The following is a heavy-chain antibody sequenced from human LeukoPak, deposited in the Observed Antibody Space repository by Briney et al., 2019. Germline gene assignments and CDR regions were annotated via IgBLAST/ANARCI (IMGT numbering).Heavy chain of an antibody. V-gene: IGHV3-21*01. CDR2: ISSSSSYI. J-gene: IGHJ3*02. CDR1: GFTFSSYS. CDR3: ARVGSGYYPDAFDI. D-gene: IGHD3-22*01. Sequence: GGSLRLSCAASGFTFSSYSMNWVRQAPGKGLEWVSSISSSSSYIYYADSVKGRFTISRDNAKNSLYLQMNSLRAEDTAVYYCARVGSGYYPDAFDIWGQGTMVTVSS.